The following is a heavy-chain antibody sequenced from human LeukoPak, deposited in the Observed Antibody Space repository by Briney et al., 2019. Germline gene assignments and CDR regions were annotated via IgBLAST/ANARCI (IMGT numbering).Heavy chain of an antibody. CDR1: GGSISSSSYY. CDR2: IYYSGST. Sequence: SETLSLTCTVSGGSISSSSYYWGWIRQPPGKGLEWIGSIYYSGSTYYNPSLKSRVTISVDTSKNQFSLKLSPVTAADTAVYYCARRIITGSTVDYWGQGTLVTVSS. V-gene: IGHV4-39*01. CDR3: ARRIITGSTVDY. J-gene: IGHJ4*02. D-gene: IGHD1-20*01.